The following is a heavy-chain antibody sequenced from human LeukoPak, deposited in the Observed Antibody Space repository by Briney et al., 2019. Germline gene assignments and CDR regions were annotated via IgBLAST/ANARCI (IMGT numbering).Heavy chain of an antibody. Sequence: GASVKVSCKASGYTFTSYGISWVRQAPGQGLEWMGIINPSGGSTSYAQKFQGRVTMTRDTSTSTVYMELSSLRSEDTAVYYCARTYSSSWNSAHAFDIWGQGTMVTVSS. D-gene: IGHD6-13*01. J-gene: IGHJ3*02. CDR3: ARTYSSSWNSAHAFDI. CDR1: GYTFTSYG. V-gene: IGHV1-46*01. CDR2: INPSGGST.